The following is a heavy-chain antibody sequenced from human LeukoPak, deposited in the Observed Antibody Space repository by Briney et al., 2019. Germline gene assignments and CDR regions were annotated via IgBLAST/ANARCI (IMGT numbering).Heavy chain of an antibody. CDR1: GFTFSSYT. CDR2: TSANGGST. J-gene: IGHJ4*02. CDR3: AKDAQGLVRGGIYFDF. D-gene: IGHD6-19*01. Sequence: GGSLRLSCAASGFTFSSYTMNWVRQAPGKGLEWVSATSANGGSTYYADSVKGRFTISRDNSKNTLYLQMNSLRAEDTALYYCAKDAQGLVRGGIYFDFWGQGSLVTVSS. V-gene: IGHV3-23*01.